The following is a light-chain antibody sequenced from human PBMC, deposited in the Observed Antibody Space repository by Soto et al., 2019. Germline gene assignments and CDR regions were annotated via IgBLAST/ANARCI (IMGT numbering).Light chain of an antibody. CDR3: MQDLQAPVT. CDR1: QSLLHSDGYNY. Sequence: EIVLTQSSLSLPVTPGEPASISCMSSQSLLHSDGYNYLDCYLQKPGQSPQLLIYSGSHRASGVPDRCSGSGSGTDFIVKISRVEAEDVRIYYFMQDLQAPVTFGGGTKVE. J-gene: IGKJ4*01. V-gene: IGKV2-28*01. CDR2: SGS.